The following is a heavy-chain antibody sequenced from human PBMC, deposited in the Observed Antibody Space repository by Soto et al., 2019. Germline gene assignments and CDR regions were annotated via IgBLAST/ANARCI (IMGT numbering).Heavy chain of an antibody. CDR2: IKQDGSEK. Sequence: PGGSLRLSCAASGFTFSSYWMSWVRQAPGKVLEWVANIKQDGSEKYYVDSVKGRFTISRDNAKNSLYLQMNSLRAEDTAVYYCARAGLSWAFDIWGQGTMVTVS. J-gene: IGHJ3*02. CDR1: GFTFSSYW. V-gene: IGHV3-7*04. D-gene: IGHD2-15*01. CDR3: ARAGLSWAFDI.